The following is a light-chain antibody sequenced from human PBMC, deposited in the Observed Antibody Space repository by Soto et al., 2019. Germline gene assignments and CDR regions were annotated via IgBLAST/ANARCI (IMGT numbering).Light chain of an antibody. V-gene: IGKV3-20*01. J-gene: IGKJ2*01. Sequence: EIVLTQSPGTLSLSPGERVTLSCRASQTVSSNYLAWYQQKPGQAPRLLIYAASSRAAGIADRFSASGSGTDFTLSISRLEPEDSAVYYCQQYGSSPWMYTFGQGTTVEIK. CDR1: QTVSSNY. CDR2: AAS. CDR3: QQYGSSPWMYT.